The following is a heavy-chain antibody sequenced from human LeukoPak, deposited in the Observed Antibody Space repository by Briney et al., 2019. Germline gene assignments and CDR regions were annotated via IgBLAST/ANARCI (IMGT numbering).Heavy chain of an antibody. CDR1: GFTFRAYT. Sequence: PGGSLRLSCAASGFTFRAYTMHWFRQAPGKGLEWVSLFSGNGKTTYYADSVKGRFTISRDNSKNSLYLQMNSLESDDTALYYCAKEGGTMFFDSWGQGTLATVSS. V-gene: IGHV3-43*01. J-gene: IGHJ5*01. CDR2: FSGNGKTT. CDR3: AKEGGTMFFDS. D-gene: IGHD3-3*01.